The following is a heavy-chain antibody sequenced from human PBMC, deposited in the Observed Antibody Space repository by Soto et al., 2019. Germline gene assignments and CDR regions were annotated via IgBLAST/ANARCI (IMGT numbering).Heavy chain of an antibody. CDR1: GLTFSSYA. J-gene: IGHJ4*02. Sequence: EVQLLESGGDLVQPGGSLRLSCAASGLTFSSYAMSWVRQAPGKGLEWVSAISGSGGNAYYADSVRGRFTISRDNSKNTLYLQMDSLRAEDTALYYCATDPTGTTRNFDCWGQGTLVTVSS. D-gene: IGHD1-7*01. CDR3: ATDPTGTTRNFDC. V-gene: IGHV3-23*01. CDR2: ISGSGGNA.